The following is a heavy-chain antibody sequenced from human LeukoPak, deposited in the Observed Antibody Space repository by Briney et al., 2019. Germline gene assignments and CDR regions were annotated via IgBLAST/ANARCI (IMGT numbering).Heavy chain of an antibody. CDR1: GFTFSSYG. J-gene: IGHJ4*02. D-gene: IGHD6-13*01. CDR2: IRYDGSNK. Sequence: GGSLRLSYAASGFTFSSYGMHWVRQAPGKGLEWVAFIRYDGSNKYYADSVKGRFTISRDNSKNTLYLQMNSLRAEDTAVYYCAKDLEGAAASFDYWGQGTLVTVSS. V-gene: IGHV3-30*02. CDR3: AKDLEGAAASFDY.